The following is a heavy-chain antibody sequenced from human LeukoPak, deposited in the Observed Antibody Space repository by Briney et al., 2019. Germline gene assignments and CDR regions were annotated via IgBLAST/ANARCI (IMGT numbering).Heavy chain of an antibody. CDR3: AKDLTIRSDGMDV. CDR1: GFTFSSYG. J-gene: IGHJ6*02. V-gene: IGHV3-30*18. Sequence: GGSLRLSCAASGFTFSSYGMHWVRQAPGKGLEWVAVISYDGSNKYYADSVKGRFTISRDNSKNTLYLQMNSLRAEDTAVYYCAKDLTIRSDGMDVWGQGTTVTVSS. CDR2: ISYDGSNK. D-gene: IGHD3-3*02.